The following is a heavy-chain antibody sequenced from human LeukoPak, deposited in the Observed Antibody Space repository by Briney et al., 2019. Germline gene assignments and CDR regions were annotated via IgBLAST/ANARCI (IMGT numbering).Heavy chain of an antibody. D-gene: IGHD6-13*01. CDR2: VYYTGNT. J-gene: IGHJ4*02. CDR3: ARFSTIWYLGEY. Sequence: SETLFLTCTVSGGSISTQYWTWIRQPPGKGLEWIGNVYYTGNTNYNPSLKSRVTISIDTSKNQFSLKLTSVTAADTAVYYCARFSTIWYLGEYWGQGTLVTVSS. CDR1: GGSISTQY. V-gene: IGHV4-59*11.